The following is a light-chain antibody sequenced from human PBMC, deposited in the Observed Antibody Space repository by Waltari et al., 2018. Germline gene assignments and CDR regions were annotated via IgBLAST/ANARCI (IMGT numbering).Light chain of an antibody. CDR3: SSYTTSSAPGV. CDR1: DSDVGAYDF. Sequence: QSALTQPASVSGSPGQSITISCSGTDSDVGAYDFVSWYQQHPGKAPHLIIYEFSKRPSGLSIRFSASKSGNTASLTVSGLQAEDEADYYCSSYTTSSAPGVFGTGTRVTVL. CDR2: EFS. V-gene: IGLV2-14*01. J-gene: IGLJ1*01.